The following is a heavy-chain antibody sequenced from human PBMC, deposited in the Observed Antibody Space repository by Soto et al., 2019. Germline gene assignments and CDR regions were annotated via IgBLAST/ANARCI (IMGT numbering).Heavy chain of an antibody. CDR3: VRGTMAPGLDH. CDR2: IKGDGSEK. J-gene: IGHJ4*02. D-gene: IGHD3-3*01. Sequence: GGSLRLSCAASGFTLSSYLINWVRQTPGKGLEWVANIKGDGSEKYYVDSLKGRSTISRDNAKNSLYLHMNSLRAEDTAVYYCVRGTMAPGLDHWGQGTLVTVSS. CDR1: GFTLSSYL. V-gene: IGHV3-7*01.